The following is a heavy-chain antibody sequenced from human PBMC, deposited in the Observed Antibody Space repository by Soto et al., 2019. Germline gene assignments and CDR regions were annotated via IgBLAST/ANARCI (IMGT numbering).Heavy chain of an antibody. CDR3: ARVGSDCSSTSCYERRDYYYMDV. CDR2: MNPNSGNT. Sequence: ASVKVSCKASGYTFTSYDINWVRQATGQGLEWMGWMNPNSGNTGYAQKYQGRVTMTKNTSISTAYMELSSLKTEDTAVYYCARVGSDCSSTSCYERRDYYYMDVWGKGTTVTVSS. J-gene: IGHJ6*03. CDR1: GYTFTSYD. D-gene: IGHD2-2*01. V-gene: IGHV1-8*01.